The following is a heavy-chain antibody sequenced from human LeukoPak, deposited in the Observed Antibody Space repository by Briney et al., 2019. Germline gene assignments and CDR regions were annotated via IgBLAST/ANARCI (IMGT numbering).Heavy chain of an antibody. CDR1: GYTFTGYY. D-gene: IGHD2-21*01. V-gene: IGHV1-2*06. Sequence: GASVKVSCKASGYTFTGYYIHWVRQAPGQGLEWMGRINCNGGGTSYAQKFQGRVTMTRDTSISTAYMELDRLTSDDTAVYYCARDYGPYPGCSWFDPWGQETLVTVSS. CDR3: ARDYGPYPGCSWFDP. J-gene: IGHJ5*02. CDR2: INCNGGGT.